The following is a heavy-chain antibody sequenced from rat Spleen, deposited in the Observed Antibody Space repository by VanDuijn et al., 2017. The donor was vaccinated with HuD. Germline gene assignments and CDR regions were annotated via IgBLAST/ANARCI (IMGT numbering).Heavy chain of an antibody. CDR1: GFTFSDYY. CDR2: MRYDGGST. D-gene: IGHD1-11*01. CDR3: VKEANYGGLMDV. V-gene: IGHV5-20*01. Sequence: EVHLVESGGGLVQPGRSLKLSCAASGFTFSDYYMAWVRQAPTKGLEWVASMRYDGGSTYYRDSVKGRFTISRDNAENTVYLQMNSLRSEDTATYYCVKEANYGGLMDVWGQGASVTVSS. J-gene: IGHJ4*01.